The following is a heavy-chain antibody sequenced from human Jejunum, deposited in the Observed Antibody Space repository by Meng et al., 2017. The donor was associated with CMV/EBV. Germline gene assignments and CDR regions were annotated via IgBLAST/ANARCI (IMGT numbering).Heavy chain of an antibody. CDR1: GLSFNAYA. CDR3: VKDSGGDSDALHI. Sequence: SGLSFNAYAMHWVRQAPGKGLEWVSGIDWKSGSINYADSVKGRFTISRDNAKNSLYLQMDSLRPEDTALYYCVKDSGGDSDALHIWGQGTVVTVSS. D-gene: IGHD4-23*01. CDR2: IDWKSGSI. J-gene: IGHJ3*02. V-gene: IGHV3-9*01.